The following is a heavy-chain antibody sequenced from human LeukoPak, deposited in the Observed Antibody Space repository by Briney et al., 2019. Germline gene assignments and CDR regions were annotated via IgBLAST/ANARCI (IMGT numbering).Heavy chain of an antibody. CDR3: VRDNPRCCGVIPSNIDDY. V-gene: IGHV3-48*01. CDR1: GFTFSTYG. CDR2: INGGGSPI. J-gene: IGHJ4*02. Sequence: GGSLRLSCAASGFTFSTYGMSWVRQAPGKGLEWVAYINGGGSPIYYADSVRGRFTISRDNAKNSLYLQMNSLRAEDTAVYYCVRDNPRCCGVIPSNIDDYWGQGTLVTVSS. D-gene: IGHD2/OR15-2a*01.